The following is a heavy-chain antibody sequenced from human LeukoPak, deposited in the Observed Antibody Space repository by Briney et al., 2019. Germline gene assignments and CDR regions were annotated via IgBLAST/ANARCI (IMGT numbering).Heavy chain of an antibody. V-gene: IGHV3-23*01. CDR1: GFTFSSYA. CDR2: ISESGGYT. J-gene: IGHJ4*02. D-gene: IGHD3-22*01. CDR3: ATEDSSDYYSFDY. Sequence: GGSLRLSCAGSGFTFSSYAMSWVRQAPGKGLEWVSAISESGGYTKYADPVKGRFTISRDNSKNALYLQMNSLKAEDTAAYYCATEDSSDYYSFDYWGQGTLVTVSS.